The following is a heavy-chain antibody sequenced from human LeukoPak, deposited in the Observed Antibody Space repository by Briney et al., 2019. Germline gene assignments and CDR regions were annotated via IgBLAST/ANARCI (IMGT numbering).Heavy chain of an antibody. V-gene: IGHV1-8*03. CDR3: ARGVNTYLWFGGDYMDV. Sequence: ASVKVSCKASGYTFTSYDINWVRQATGQGLEWMGWMNPNSGNTGYAQKFQGRVTITRNTSISTAYMELSSLRSEDTAVYYCARGVNTYLWFGGDYMDVWGKRSTVTVSS. CDR1: GYTFTSYD. CDR2: MNPNSGNT. J-gene: IGHJ6*03. D-gene: IGHD3-16*01.